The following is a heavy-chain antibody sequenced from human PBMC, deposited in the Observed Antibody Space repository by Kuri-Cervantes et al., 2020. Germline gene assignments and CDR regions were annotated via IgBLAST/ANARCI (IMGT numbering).Heavy chain of an antibody. D-gene: IGHD3-3*01. CDR2: IKQDGSEK. CDR3: ARRGAYYDFWSGYFSTPAENWFDP. V-gene: IGHV3-7*01. CDR1: GFTFSSYW. Sequence: LSLTCAASGFTFSSYWMSWVRQAPGKGLEWVANIKQDGSEKYYVDSVKGRFTISRDNAKNSLYLQMNSLRAGDTAVYYCARRGAYYDFWSGYFSTPAENWFDPWGQGTLVTVSS. J-gene: IGHJ5*02.